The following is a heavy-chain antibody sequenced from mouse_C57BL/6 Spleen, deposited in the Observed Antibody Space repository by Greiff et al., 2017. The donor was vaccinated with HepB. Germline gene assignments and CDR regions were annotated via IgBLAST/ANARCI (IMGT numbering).Heavy chain of an antibody. J-gene: IGHJ3*01. CDR2: IHPNSGST. Sequence: QVQLKQPGAELVKPGASVKLSCKASGYTFTSYWMHWVKQRPGQGLEWIGMIHPNSGSTNYNEKFKSKATLTVDKSSSTAYMQLSSLTSEDSAVYYCARPGDVGFAYWGQGTLVTVSA. CDR1: GYTFTSYW. V-gene: IGHV1-64*01. CDR3: ARPGDVGFAY. D-gene: IGHD3-3*01.